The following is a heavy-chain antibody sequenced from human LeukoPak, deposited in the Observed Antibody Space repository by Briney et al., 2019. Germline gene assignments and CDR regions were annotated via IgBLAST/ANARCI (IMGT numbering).Heavy chain of an antibody. J-gene: IGHJ4*02. Sequence: SETLSLTCAVSGGSISSGGYSWSWIRQPPGKGLEWIGYIYYSGSTYYNPSLKSRVTISVDTSKNQFSLKLSSVTAADTAVYYCARPRGSYGDYSFDYWGQGTLVTVSS. CDR1: GGSISSGGYS. CDR3: ARPRGSYGDYSFDY. V-gene: IGHV4-30-4*07. CDR2: IYYSGST. D-gene: IGHD4-17*01.